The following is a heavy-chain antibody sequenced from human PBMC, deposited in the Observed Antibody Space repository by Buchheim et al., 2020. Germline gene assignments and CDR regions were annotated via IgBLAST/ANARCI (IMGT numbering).Heavy chain of an antibody. D-gene: IGHD2-21*01. CDR1: GVTFSSYG. CDR3: AKDLVYFTFDY. V-gene: IGHV3-30*18. CDR2: ISYDGSNK. J-gene: IGHJ4*02. Sequence: QVQLVESGGGVVQPGRSLRLSCAASGVTFSSYGMHWVRQAPGKGLEWVAVISYDGSNKYYADSVKGRFTISRDNSKNTLYLQMNSLRAEDTAVYYCAKDLVYFTFDYWGQGTL.